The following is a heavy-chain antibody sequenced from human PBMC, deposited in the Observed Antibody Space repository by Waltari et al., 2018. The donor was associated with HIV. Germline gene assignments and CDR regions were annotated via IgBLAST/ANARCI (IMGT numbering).Heavy chain of an antibody. D-gene: IGHD3-22*01. CDR2: ICPGYSDT. Sequence: ELQLVQSGAEVKKPGESLKNSCKGSGYSFTIYWIGRWRQMPRKGLEGMGIICPGYSDTRYSPSFQGQVTSSADKSISTAYLQWSSLKASDTAMYYCARHLDYYYDSSGYPEVYYGMDVWGQGTTVTVSS. J-gene: IGHJ6*02. CDR1: GYSFTIYW. V-gene: IGHV5-51*01. CDR3: ARHLDYYYDSSGYPEVYYGMDV.